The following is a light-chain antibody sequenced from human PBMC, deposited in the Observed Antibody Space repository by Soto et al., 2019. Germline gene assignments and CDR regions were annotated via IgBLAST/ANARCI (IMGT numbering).Light chain of an antibody. CDR2: GVS. CDR3: QQYNNWPTFT. V-gene: IGKV3-15*01. Sequence: IVVTQSPATLSVSPGERATLSCRASQSVRSNLAWYQQKPGQAPRLVIYGVSTRATGIPVRFSGSGSGTEFTLTIGSLQSEDFAVYYCQQYNNWPTFTFGPGTKVDIK. J-gene: IGKJ3*01. CDR1: QSVRSN.